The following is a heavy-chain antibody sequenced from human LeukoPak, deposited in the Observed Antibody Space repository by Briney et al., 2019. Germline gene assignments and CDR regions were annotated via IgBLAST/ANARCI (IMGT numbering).Heavy chain of an antibody. CDR3: ARAAVAEADWFGP. CDR1: GYTFTSYD. D-gene: IGHD6-19*01. Sequence: VSVKVSCKASGYTFTSYDINWVRQAPGQGLEWMGWMNPNSGNTSYAQKFQGRVTMTRNTSISTAYMELSSLRSEDTAVYYCARAAVAEADWFGPWGQGTLVTVSS. CDR2: MNPNSGNT. J-gene: IGHJ5*02. V-gene: IGHV1-8*01.